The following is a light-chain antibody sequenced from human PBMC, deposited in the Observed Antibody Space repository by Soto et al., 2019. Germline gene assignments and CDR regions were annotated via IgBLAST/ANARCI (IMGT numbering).Light chain of an antibody. CDR2: AAS. V-gene: IGKV1-27*01. J-gene: IGKJ1*01. CDR1: QDIRNY. Sequence: DIQLTQSPSFVSASLGDRVTITCRASQDIRNYLAWYQQKPGQVPKLLIYAASALQSGVPFRFSGSGSGTDFTLTISSLQPEDVATYYCQKYNSGPQTFGQGTKVDIK. CDR3: QKYNSGPQT.